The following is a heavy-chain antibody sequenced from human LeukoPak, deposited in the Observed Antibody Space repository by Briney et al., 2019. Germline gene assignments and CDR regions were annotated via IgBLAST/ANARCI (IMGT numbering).Heavy chain of an antibody. Sequence: SETLSLTCTVSGGSISSGDYYWSWIRQPPGKGLEWIGYIYYSGSTYYSPSLKSRVTISVDTSKNQFSLKLSSVTAADTAVYYCARVSVAGEADYWGQGTLVTVSS. D-gene: IGHD6-19*01. J-gene: IGHJ4*02. CDR2: IYYSGST. CDR1: GGSISSGDYY. V-gene: IGHV4-30-4*01. CDR3: ARVSVAGEADY.